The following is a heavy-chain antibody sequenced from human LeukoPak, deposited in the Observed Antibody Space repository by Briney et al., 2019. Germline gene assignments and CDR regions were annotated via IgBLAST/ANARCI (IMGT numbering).Heavy chain of an antibody. V-gene: IGHV4-59*12. CDR3: ARDLTTITLVWGAVNWFDP. CDR2: IYYSGST. J-gene: IGHJ5*02. CDR1: GGSISSYY. D-gene: IGHD3-10*01. Sequence: PSETLSLTCTVSGGSISSYYWSWIRQPPGKRLEWIGHIYYSGSTNYNPSLKSRVAISVDTSKNQFSLKLSSVTAADTAVYYCARDLTTITLVWGAVNWFDPWGQGTLVTVSS.